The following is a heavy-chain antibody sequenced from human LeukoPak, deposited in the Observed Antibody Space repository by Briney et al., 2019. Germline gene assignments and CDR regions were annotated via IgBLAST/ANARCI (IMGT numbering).Heavy chain of an antibody. CDR1: GGSISSGGYS. Sequence: SQTLSLTCAVSGGSISSGGYSWSWIRQPPGKGLEWIGYIYHSGSTYYNPSLKSRVTISVDRSKNQFSLKLSSVTAADTAVYYCARGRRYYCGGDCYNFDYWGQGTLVTVSS. CDR2: IYHSGST. V-gene: IGHV4-30-2*01. D-gene: IGHD2-21*02. CDR3: ARGRRYYCGGDCYNFDY. J-gene: IGHJ4*02.